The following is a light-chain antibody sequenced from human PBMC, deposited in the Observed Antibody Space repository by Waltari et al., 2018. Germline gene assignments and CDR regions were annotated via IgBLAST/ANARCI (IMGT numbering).Light chain of an antibody. V-gene: IGLV1-40*01. Sequence: QSVLTQPPPVSGAPGQGVTISCSGSSSNIGAGYDVHWYQQLPGTVPKLLIYANSNRPSGVPDRFSGSKSGTSASLAITGLQAEDEANYYCQSYDSSLSDWVFGGGTKLTVL. J-gene: IGLJ2*01. CDR1: SSNIGAGYD. CDR3: QSYDSSLSDWV. CDR2: ANS.